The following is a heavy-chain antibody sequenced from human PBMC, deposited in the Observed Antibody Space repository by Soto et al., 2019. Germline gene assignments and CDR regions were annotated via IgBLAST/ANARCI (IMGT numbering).Heavy chain of an antibody. D-gene: IGHD2-8*02. CDR1: GFTFNDYS. CDR3: ARGTYFPQSTGLHADY. V-gene: IGHV3-30*03. J-gene: IGHJ4*02. Sequence: GGSLRLSCATSGFTFNDYSKYWVRQAPGGGLGWVAMISGDGNHQLYVDPVRGRFTVSRDNSKNTLYLQMNSLRPEDTGVYFCARGTYFPQSTGLHADYWGPGTVVTVSS. CDR2: ISGDGNHQ.